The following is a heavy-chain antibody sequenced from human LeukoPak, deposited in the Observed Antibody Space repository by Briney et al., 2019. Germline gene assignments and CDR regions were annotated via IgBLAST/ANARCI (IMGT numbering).Heavy chain of an antibody. D-gene: IGHD3-22*01. Sequence: SETLSLTCTVSGGSIISNTFYWGWIRQPPGKGLEWIGTIYYSGSTYYNPSLKSRVTVSVDTSKNQFSLKLSSVTAADTAVYYCARLTYDSSAYRYYFDFWGQGSLVTVSS. CDR3: ARLTYDSSAYRYYFDF. J-gene: IGHJ4*02. V-gene: IGHV4-39*01. CDR2: IYYSGST. CDR1: GGSIISNTFY.